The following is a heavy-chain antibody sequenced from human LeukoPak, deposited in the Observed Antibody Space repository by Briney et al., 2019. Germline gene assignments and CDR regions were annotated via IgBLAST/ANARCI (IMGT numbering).Heavy chain of an antibody. CDR3: ASRLTYGSGRALDY. Sequence: GGSLRLSCAASGFTFSYYSMHWFRQAPGKGLEWGAVISYDGSNKYHADSVKGRFTSSRDNSKNTLYLQMDSLSAEDTAVYYCASRLTYGSGRALDYWGQGTLVTVSS. J-gene: IGHJ4*02. CDR2: ISYDGSNK. CDR1: GFTFSYYS. V-gene: IGHV3-30-3*01. D-gene: IGHD3-10*01.